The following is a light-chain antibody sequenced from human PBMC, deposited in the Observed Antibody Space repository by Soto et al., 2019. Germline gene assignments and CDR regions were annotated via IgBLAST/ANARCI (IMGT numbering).Light chain of an antibody. CDR2: KEY. Sequence: IQMTQSPSTLAASLGDIVNITCRDSQSISRWLDWYKKKTGKEAKLMIYKEYNLKSGVTSRLSGSGSGKELNINISRLQHDDFATYYCQPYNSYAITFGPGTRLEIK. J-gene: IGKJ5*01. V-gene: IGKV1-5*03. CDR1: QSISRW. CDR3: QPYNSYAIT.